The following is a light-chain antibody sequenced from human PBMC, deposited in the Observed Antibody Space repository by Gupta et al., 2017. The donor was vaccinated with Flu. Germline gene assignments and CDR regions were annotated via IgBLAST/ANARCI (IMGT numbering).Light chain of an antibody. Sequence: DILLTQSPSFLSASVGDRVTITCRASQAVSSYLAWYQQKPGQAPKLLIYGTAILQYGVPSRFSGTGSGKHFTLTISSLQPEDFASYYCKQIKSFGRGTKGE. J-gene: IGKJ4*01. V-gene: IGKV1-9*01. CDR2: GTA. CDR1: QAVSSY. CDR3: KQIKS.